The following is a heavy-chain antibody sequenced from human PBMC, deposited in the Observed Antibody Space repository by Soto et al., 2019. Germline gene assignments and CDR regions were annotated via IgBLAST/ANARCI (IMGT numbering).Heavy chain of an antibody. CDR3: ARDLPPPAYYYDSSGPDAFDI. V-gene: IGHV1-18*04. D-gene: IGHD3-22*01. CDR2: ISAYNGNT. J-gene: IGHJ3*02. Sequence: ASVKVSCKSSGYTFTSYGISWVRQAPGQGLEWMGWISAYNGNTNYAQKLQGRVTMTTDTSTSTAYMELRSLRSDDTAVYYCARDLPPPAYYYDSSGPDAFDIWGQGTMVTVSS. CDR1: GYTFTSYG.